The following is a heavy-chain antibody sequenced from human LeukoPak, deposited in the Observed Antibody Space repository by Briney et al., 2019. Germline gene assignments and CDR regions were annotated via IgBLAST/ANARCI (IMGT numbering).Heavy chain of an antibody. CDR3: ARSFIAVVGFDY. CDR2: IYYSGST. CDR1: GGTISSRSYY. Sequence: SETLSLTCTVSGGTISSRSYYWVWIRQPPGKGLEWIGSIYYSGSTYYNPFLRSRVTISVNTSKKQFSLNLNPVTAADTAIYYCARSFIAVVGFDYWGQGTLVTVSS. J-gene: IGHJ4*02. V-gene: IGHV4-39*01. D-gene: IGHD6-13*01.